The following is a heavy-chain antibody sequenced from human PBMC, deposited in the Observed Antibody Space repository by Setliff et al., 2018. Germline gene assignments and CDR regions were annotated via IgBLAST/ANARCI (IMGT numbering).Heavy chain of an antibody. CDR1: GGSISSGNYY. CDR3: ARHKSNGSGSYPSLYMDV. Sequence: LSLTCRVSGGSISSGNYYWGLIRQPPGEGLEWVATIYYSGSTYSNPSLKSRLIISVDAPDNQFSVKLSSVTAADTAVYYCARHKSNGSGSYPSLYMDVWGKGIMVTVSS. J-gene: IGHJ6*03. D-gene: IGHD3-10*01. CDR2: IYYSGST. V-gene: IGHV4-39*01.